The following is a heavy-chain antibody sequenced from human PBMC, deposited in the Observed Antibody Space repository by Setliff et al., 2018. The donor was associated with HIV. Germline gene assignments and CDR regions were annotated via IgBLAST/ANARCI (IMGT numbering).Heavy chain of an antibody. CDR1: GYIINYYG. D-gene: IGHD3-16*01. CDR2: ITPDSGKT. Sequence: GASVKVSCKASGYIINYYGLNWVRQAPGQGPEWMGWITPDSGKTDYPQKFQDRVTVTTETSTTTVYMELRSLRSDDTAVYYCARVGGVKGFDMWGQGTRVTVSS. CDR3: ARVGGVKGFDM. V-gene: IGHV1-18*01. J-gene: IGHJ3*02.